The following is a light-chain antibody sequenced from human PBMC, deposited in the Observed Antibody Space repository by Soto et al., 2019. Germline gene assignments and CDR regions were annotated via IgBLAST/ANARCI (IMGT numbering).Light chain of an antibody. CDR1: SSDVGGYDY. CDR3: SSYSISTAYL. V-gene: IGLV2-14*01. J-gene: IGLJ1*01. Sequence: QSVLTQPASVSGSPGQSITISCTGTSSDVGGYDYVSWYQLHPGKAPKLMVFEVSNRPSGVSYRFSGSKSGNTASLTISGLQAEDAADYFCSSYSISTAYLFGTGTKVTGL. CDR2: EVS.